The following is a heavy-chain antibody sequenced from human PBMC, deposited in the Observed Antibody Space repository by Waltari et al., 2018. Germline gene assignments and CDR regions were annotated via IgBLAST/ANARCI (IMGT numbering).Heavy chain of an antibody. J-gene: IGHJ4*02. CDR2: RKPDGNRG. CDR1: GYTFDTHY. D-gene: IGHD6-19*01. Sequence: QVHLVQSGAEVKKPGTSVKISCKASGYTFDTHYIQWVRQAPGQRPEWMGIRKPDGNRGSNAPKFQDRLIITTDTSTNTAYMEMSGLTSDDTAVYYCATARLKSAGWYRYEYWGQGTLVTVSS. CDR3: ATARLKSAGWYRYEY. V-gene: IGHV1-46*02.